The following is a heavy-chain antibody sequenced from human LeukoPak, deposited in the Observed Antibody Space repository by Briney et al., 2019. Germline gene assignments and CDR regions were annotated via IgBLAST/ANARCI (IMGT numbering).Heavy chain of an antibody. CDR1: GFTFSSYA. V-gene: IGHV3-23*01. J-gene: IGHJ4*02. D-gene: IGHD6-19*01. CDR2: ISGSGGIT. CDR3: AKAKSGWHLFDY. Sequence: PGGSLRLSCAASGFTFSSYAMSWVRQAPGKGLEWVSGISGSGGITYTADSVKGRSTTSRDNSKNTLHLQMNSLRAEDTAVYYCAKAKSGWHLFDYWGQGTLVTVSS.